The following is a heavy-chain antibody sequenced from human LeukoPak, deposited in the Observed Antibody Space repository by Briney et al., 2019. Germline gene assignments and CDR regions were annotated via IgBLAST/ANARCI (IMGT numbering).Heavy chain of an antibody. Sequence: PSDTLSLTCTVSGGSISSGGYYWSWIPQHPGKGLEWIGYIYYSGSTYYNPSLKSRVTISVDTSKNQFSLKLSSVTAADTAVYYCARDLVVVPARFGMDVWGQGTTVTVSS. CDR3: ARDLVVVPARFGMDV. V-gene: IGHV4-31*03. J-gene: IGHJ6*02. D-gene: IGHD2-2*01. CDR2: IYYSGST. CDR1: GGSISSGGYY.